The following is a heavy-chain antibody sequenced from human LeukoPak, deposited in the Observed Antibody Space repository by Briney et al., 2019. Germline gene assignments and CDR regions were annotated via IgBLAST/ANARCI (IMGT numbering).Heavy chain of an antibody. Sequence: GGSLRLSCAASGFTFSAYWMHWVRQAPGKGLVWVSRINTDGSRTTYADSVQGRFTISRDTAKNTLFLQMNSLRAEDTAVYYCAREAQVGGALQSWGQGTLVTVS. CDR3: AREAQVGGALQS. D-gene: IGHD1-26*01. V-gene: IGHV3-74*01. J-gene: IGHJ5*02. CDR1: GFTFSAYW. CDR2: INTDGSRT.